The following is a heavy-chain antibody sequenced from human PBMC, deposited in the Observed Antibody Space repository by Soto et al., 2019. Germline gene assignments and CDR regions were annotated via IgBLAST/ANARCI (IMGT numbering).Heavy chain of an antibody. CDR2: IIPILGIA. J-gene: IGHJ6*02. CDR3: ARVSYDILTGQYGMDV. D-gene: IGHD3-9*01. Sequence: QVQLVQSGAEVKKPGSSVKVSCKASGGTFSSYTISWVRQAPGQGLEWMGRIIPILGIANYAQKFQGRVTITADKSTSXAYMELSSLRSEDTAVYYCARVSYDILTGQYGMDVWGQGTTVTVSS. CDR1: GGTFSSYT. V-gene: IGHV1-69*02.